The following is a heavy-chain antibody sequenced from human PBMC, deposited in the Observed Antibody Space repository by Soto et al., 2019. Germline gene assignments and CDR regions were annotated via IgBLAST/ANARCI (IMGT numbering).Heavy chain of an antibody. J-gene: IGHJ6*02. CDR1: GGTFSRYT. CDR2: IIPILDIP. Sequence: QVQLVQSGAEVKKPGSSVKVSCKASGGTFSRYTFTWVRQAPGQGLEWMGRIIPILDIPNYAQNFQGRVTSPADKSPGTAFMELTSLPFGDTAVYYWAGLFTGVRVLGSSPPGGDNYGWDVWGQGTTVTVSS. D-gene: IGHD3-16*01. V-gene: IGHV1-69*02. CDR3: AGLFTGVRVLGSSPPGGDNYGWDV.